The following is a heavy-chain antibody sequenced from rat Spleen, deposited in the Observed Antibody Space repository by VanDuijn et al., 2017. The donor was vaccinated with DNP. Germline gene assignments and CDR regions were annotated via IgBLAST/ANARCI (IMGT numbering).Heavy chain of an antibody. J-gene: IGHJ2*01. CDR3: ARSLLDC. V-gene: IGHV5S13*01. CDR1: GITFSDHN. Sequence: EVQLVESGGGLVQPGRSLKLSCAVSGITFSDHNMAWVRQAPGKGLEWVASITNTGGVTYYPESVKGRFTISRDNAKNTQYLQMDSLGSEDTATYYCARSLLDCWGQGVMVTVSS. CDR2: ITNTGGVT. D-gene: IGHD2-1*01.